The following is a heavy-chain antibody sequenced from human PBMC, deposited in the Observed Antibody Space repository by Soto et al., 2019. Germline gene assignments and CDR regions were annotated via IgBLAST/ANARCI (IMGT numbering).Heavy chain of an antibody. CDR2: IYYSGST. Sequence: SETLSLTCAVSGGSISSYYWSWIRQLPGKGLEWIGYIYYSGSTNYNPSLKSRVTISVDTYKNQFSLKLISVTAADTAVYYCAIDWFRGSHRGMDVWGQGTTVTVSS. J-gene: IGHJ6*02. CDR3: AIDWFRGSHRGMDV. V-gene: IGHV4-59*01. D-gene: IGHD3-10*01. CDR1: GGSISSYY.